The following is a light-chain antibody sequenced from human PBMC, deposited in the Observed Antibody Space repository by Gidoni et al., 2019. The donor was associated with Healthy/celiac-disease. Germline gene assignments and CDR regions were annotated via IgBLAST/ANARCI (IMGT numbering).Light chain of an antibody. J-gene: IGKJ1*01. CDR2: GAS. CDR1: QSVSSSY. Sequence: IVLTQSPGTLSLSPGERATLSCRASQSVSSSYVAWYQQKPGQAPRLLIYGASSRATGIPDRFSGRWSGTDFTLTISRLDPEDFAVYYCQQYGSSPRFGQGTKVEIK. V-gene: IGKV3-20*01. CDR3: QQYGSSPR.